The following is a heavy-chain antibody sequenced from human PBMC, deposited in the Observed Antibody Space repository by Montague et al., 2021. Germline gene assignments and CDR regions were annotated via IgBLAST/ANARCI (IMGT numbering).Heavy chain of an antibody. CDR1: GFGFDDYT. D-gene: IGHD3-10*01. V-gene: IGHV3-9*01. J-gene: IGHJ4*02. CDR3: AKEKGIALVRGLDY. CDR2: ISWNSNTI. Sequence: SLRLSCAASGFGFDDYTMHWVRQVPGKGLEWVSGISWNSNTIDYVDSVKGRFTIFRDHAKNSLYLEMNSLGAEDTALYFCAKEKGIALVRGLDYWGQGTQVTVSS.